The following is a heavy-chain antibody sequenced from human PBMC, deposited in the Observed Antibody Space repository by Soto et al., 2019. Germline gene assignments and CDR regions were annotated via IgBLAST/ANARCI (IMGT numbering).Heavy chain of an antibody. D-gene: IGHD3-10*01. J-gene: IGHJ4*02. CDR2: ISGSGGST. CDR3: VTAVRTRLDN. CDR1: GFTFSSYV. V-gene: IGHV3-23*01. Sequence: PGGSLRLSCAASGFTFSSYVMSWVRQAPGKGLEWVSAISGSGGSTYYADSVKGRFTISRDNSKNTLYLQMNGLRLDDTAVYYCVTAVRTRLDNWGPGTLVTVSS.